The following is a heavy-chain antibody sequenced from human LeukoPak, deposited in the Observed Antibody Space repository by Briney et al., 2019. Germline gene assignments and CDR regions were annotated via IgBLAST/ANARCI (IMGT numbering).Heavy chain of an antibody. J-gene: IGHJ4*02. CDR1: GFTFSSYA. CDR2: ISYDGSNK. V-gene: IGHV3-30-3*01. D-gene: IGHD6-19*01. CDR3: VGSSGWYRPTFDY. Sequence: GGSLRLSCAASGFTFSSYAMHWVRQAPGKGLEWVAVISYDGSNKYYADSVKGRSTISRDNSKNTLYLQMNSLRAEDTAVYYCVGSSGWYRPTFDYWGQGTLVTVSS.